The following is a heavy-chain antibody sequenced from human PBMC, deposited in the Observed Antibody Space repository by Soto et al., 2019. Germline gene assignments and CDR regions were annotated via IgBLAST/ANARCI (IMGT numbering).Heavy chain of an antibody. D-gene: IGHD6-6*01. CDR3: ARDNGYSSSASDAFDI. J-gene: IGHJ3*02. CDR1: GGSISSGGYY. Sequence: QVQLQESGPGLVKPSQTLSLTCTVSGGSISSGGYYWSWIRQHPGKGLEWIGYIYYSGSTYYNPSLTSRVTISVDTSKNQFSLKLSSVTAADTAVYYCARDNGYSSSASDAFDIWGQGTMVTVSS. V-gene: IGHV4-31*03. CDR2: IYYSGST.